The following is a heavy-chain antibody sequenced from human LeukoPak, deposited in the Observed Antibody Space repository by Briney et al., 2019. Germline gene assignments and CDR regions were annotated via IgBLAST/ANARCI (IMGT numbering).Heavy chain of an antibody. CDR2: INHRGTT. J-gene: IGHJ4*02. CDR3: ARVTGYMIEDYFDY. D-gene: IGHD3-22*01. CDR1: GGSVNHYY. V-gene: IGHV4-34*01. Sequence: SETLSLTCSVYGGSVNHYYWSWIRQSPGKGLEWIGEINHRGTTYYNPSLKSRVTISVDASKNQFSLKLTSVIAADTAVYYCARVTGYMIEDYFDYWGQGNLVTVSS.